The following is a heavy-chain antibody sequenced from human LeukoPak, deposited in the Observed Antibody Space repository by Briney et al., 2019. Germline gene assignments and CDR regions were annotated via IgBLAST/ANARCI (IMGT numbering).Heavy chain of an antibody. CDR1: GLTFSGSA. CDR3: TRLTGSGSYN. D-gene: IGHD3-10*01. V-gene: IGHV3-73*01. CDR2: IRSKANSYAT. Sequence: GGSLRLSCAASGLTFSGSAMHWVRQASGKGLEWVGRIRSKANSYATAYAASVKGRFTISRDDSKNTAYLQMNSLKTEDTAVYYCTRLTGSGSYNWGQGTLVTVSS. J-gene: IGHJ4*02.